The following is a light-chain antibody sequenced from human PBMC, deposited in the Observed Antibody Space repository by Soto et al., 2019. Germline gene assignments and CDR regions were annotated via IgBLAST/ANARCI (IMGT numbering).Light chain of an antibody. Sequence: QTVVTQEPSFSVSPGGTVTLTCGLSSGSVSTKYYPTWYQQTPGQPPRTLIYSTDTRSSGVPDRFSGSILGNRAALTITGAQADDESDYYCALYMGSAIQFGGGTKLTVL. CDR1: SGSVSTKYY. V-gene: IGLV8-61*01. CDR3: ALYMGSAIQ. CDR2: STD. J-gene: IGLJ2*01.